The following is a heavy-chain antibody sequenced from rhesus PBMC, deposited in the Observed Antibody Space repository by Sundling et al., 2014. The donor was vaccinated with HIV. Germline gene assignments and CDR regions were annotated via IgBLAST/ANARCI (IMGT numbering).Heavy chain of an antibody. V-gene: IGHV4-165*01. J-gene: IGHJ4*01. Sequence: QVQLQESGPRLVKPSETLSLTCTVSGASIRDNYWSWSRQVPGKGLDWIGEIDGGIGRTNYNPSLKRRVTISTDTSNNQFSLNLISVTAADTAVYYCVRERGSRVDYWGQGVLVTVSS. CDR2: IDGGIGRT. D-gene: IGHD5-42*01. CDR3: VRERGSRVDY. CDR1: GASIRDNY.